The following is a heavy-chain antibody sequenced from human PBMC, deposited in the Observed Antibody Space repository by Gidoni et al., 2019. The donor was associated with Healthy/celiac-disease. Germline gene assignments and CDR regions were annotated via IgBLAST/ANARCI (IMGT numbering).Heavy chain of an antibody. J-gene: IGHJ4*02. CDR2: ISYDGSNK. CDR3: AKPPWGQLWSPNDY. D-gene: IGHD5-18*01. Sequence: QVQLVESGGGVVQPGRSLRLSCAASGFTFSSYGMHWVRQAPGKGLEWVAVISYDGSNKYYADSVKGRFTISRDNSKNTLYLQMNSLRAEDTAVYYCAKPPWGQLWSPNDYWGQGTLVTVSS. V-gene: IGHV3-30*18. CDR1: GFTFSSYG.